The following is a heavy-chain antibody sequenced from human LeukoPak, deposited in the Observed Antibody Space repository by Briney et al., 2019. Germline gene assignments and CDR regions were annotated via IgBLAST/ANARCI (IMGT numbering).Heavy chain of an antibody. D-gene: IGHD6-19*01. Sequence: SETLSLTRTVSGGSLSRYYWSWIRQPAGKGLEWIGYIYYSGTTHYNPSLKSRVTISVDTSKNQFSLKLSSVTAADTAVYYCARDPRSGWYPLGAFDIWGQGTMVTVSS. V-gene: IGHV4-59*12. CDR2: IYYSGTT. CDR1: GGSLSRYY. J-gene: IGHJ3*02. CDR3: ARDPRSGWYPLGAFDI.